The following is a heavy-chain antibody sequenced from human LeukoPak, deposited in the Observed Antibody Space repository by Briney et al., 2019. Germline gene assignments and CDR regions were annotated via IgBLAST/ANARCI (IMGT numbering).Heavy chain of an antibody. J-gene: IGHJ6*02. V-gene: IGHV3-23*01. Sequence: GASLRLSCAASGFTFSSYAMSWVRQAPGKGLEWVSAISGSGGSTYYADSVKGRFTISRDNSKNTLYLQMNSLRAEDTAVYYCAAARCSSTSCYNYYYYGMDVWGQGITVTVSS. CDR1: GFTFSSYA. CDR2: ISGSGGST. CDR3: AAARCSSTSCYNYYYYGMDV. D-gene: IGHD2-2*02.